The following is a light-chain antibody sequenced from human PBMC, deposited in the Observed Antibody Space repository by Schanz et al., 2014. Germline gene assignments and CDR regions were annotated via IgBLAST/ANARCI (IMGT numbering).Light chain of an antibody. V-gene: IGLV2-8*01. Sequence: QSALTQPPSASGSPGQSVTISCTGTSSDVGAYNYVSWYQQHPGKAPKLIISDVTRRPSGVPDRFSGSKSDNTASLTVSGLQVEDEAEYYCSSNVGSNNFQFGGGTKLTVL. J-gene: IGLJ3*02. CDR2: DVT. CDR3: SSNVGSNNFQ. CDR1: SSDVGAYNY.